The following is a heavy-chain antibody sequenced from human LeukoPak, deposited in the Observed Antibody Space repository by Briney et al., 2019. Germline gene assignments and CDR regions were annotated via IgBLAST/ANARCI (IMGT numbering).Heavy chain of an antibody. CDR1: GFTFSSYA. D-gene: IGHD5-18*01. V-gene: IGHV3-23*01. J-gene: IGHJ4*02. CDR2: ISGSGGNT. Sequence: GASLRLSCAASGFTFSSYAMSWVRRAPGKGLEWVPAISGSGGNTYYADSVKGRFTISRDNSKNTLYLQMNSLRAEDTAIYYCAKKRGMQLWQYYFDYWGQGTLVTVSS. CDR3: AKKRGMQLWQYYFDY.